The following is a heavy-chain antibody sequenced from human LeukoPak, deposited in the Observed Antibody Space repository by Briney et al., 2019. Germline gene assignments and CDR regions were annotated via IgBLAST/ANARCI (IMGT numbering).Heavy chain of an antibody. D-gene: IGHD1-26*01. CDR3: ARGTMGATTGYYYYYMDV. CDR2: MNPNSGNT. Sequence: ASVKVSCKASGYTFTGYYMHWVRQAPGQGLEWMGWMNPNSGNTGYAQKFQGRVTMTRNTSISTAYMELSSLRSEDTAVYYCARGTMGATTGYYYYYMDVWGKGTTVTVSS. J-gene: IGHJ6*03. V-gene: IGHV1-8*02. CDR1: GYTFTGYY.